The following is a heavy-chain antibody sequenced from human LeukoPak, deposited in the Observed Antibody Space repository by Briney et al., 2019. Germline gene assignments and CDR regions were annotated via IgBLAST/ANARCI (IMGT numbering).Heavy chain of an antibody. Sequence: SETLSLTCTVSGDSISSSSYYWGWIRQPPGKGLEWIGSIYYSGSTYYNPSLKSRVTISVDTSKNHFSLKLSSVTAADTAVYYCARARKQQLYFDAFDIWGQGTMVTVSS. J-gene: IGHJ3*02. V-gene: IGHV4-39*02. CDR2: IYYSGST. CDR1: GDSISSSSYY. D-gene: IGHD6-13*01. CDR3: ARARKQQLYFDAFDI.